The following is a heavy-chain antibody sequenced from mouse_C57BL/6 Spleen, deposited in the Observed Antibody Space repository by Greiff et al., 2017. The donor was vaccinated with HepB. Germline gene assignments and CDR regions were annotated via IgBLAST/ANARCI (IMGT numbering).Heavy chain of an antibody. J-gene: IGHJ2*01. CDR3: ARRGSSGYVNFDH. Sequence: QVQLKESGAELARPGASVKMSCKASGYTFTSYTMHWVKQRPAQGLEWIGYINPSSGYTKYNQKFKDKATLTADKSSSTAYMQLSSLTSEDSAVYYCARRGSSGYVNFDHWGQGTTLTVSS. CDR1: GYTFTSYT. V-gene: IGHV1-4*01. CDR2: INPSSGYT. D-gene: IGHD3-2*02.